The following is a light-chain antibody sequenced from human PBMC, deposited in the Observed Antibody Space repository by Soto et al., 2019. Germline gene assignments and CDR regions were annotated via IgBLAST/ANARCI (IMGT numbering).Light chain of an antibody. CDR2: DDN. CDR1: NSNIENNY. J-gene: IGLJ2*01. V-gene: IGLV1-51*01. CDR3: GTWDGSLNGVV. Sequence: QSVLTQPTSVSAASGQKVTISCSGGNSNIENNYVSWFQHLPGTAPKLLIYDDNKRPSGIPGRFSGSKSGTSATLGITGLQTGDEADYYCGTWDGSLNGVVFGGGTKLTVL.